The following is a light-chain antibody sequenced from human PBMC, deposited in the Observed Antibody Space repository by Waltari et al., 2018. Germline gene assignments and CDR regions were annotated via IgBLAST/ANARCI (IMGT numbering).Light chain of an antibody. J-gene: IGKJ3*01. CDR1: QTIRSD. CDR3: QQYDHWPPA. V-gene: IGKV3-15*01. CDR2: GAS. Sequence: ETVMTQSPATLSVSPGERVILSCRASQTIRSDLAWYQQKPGQSPRRLIYGASTRATAIPARFSGSGSGTEFTLTISSLQSEDFAFYYCQQYDHWPPAFGPGTKVDVK.